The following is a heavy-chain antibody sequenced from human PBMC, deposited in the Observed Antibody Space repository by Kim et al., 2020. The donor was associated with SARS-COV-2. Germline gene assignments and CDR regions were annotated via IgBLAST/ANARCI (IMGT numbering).Heavy chain of an antibody. CDR2: T. J-gene: IGHJ4*02. Sequence: TNTAEKLQGRVTLTTETSASTAYMELRSLRSDDTAVYYCARGIAARPCDYWGQGTLVTVSS. D-gene: IGHD6-6*01. CDR3: ARGIAARPCDY. V-gene: IGHV1-18*01.